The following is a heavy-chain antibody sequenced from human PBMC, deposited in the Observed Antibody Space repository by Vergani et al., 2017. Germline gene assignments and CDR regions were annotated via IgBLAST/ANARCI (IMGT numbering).Heavy chain of an antibody. D-gene: IGHD6-19*01. CDR1: GFSLSTSGVG. Sequence: QITLKESGPTLVKPTQTLTLTCTFSGFSLSTSGVGVGWIRQPPGKALEWLALIYWNDDKRYSPSLKSRLTITKDTSKNQVVLTMTNMDPVDTATYYCARLYSSGWYGSETPFDYWGQGTLVTVSS. V-gene: IGHV2-5*01. CDR2: IYWNDDK. J-gene: IGHJ4*02. CDR3: ARLYSSGWYGSETPFDY.